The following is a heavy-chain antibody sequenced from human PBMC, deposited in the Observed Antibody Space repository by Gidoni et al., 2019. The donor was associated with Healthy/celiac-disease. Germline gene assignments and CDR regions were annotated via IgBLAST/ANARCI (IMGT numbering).Heavy chain of an antibody. CDR3: AKVPSLVVVALFDY. D-gene: IGHD2-15*01. V-gene: IGHV3-23*01. J-gene: IGHJ4*02. CDR1: GFTFSSYA. CDR2: ISRSGGST. Sequence: EVQLLASGGGLVQPGGSLRRSCAASGFTFSSYAMSWVRQAPGKGLEWVSAISRSGGSTYYADSVKGRFTISRDNSKNTLYLQMNSLRAEDTAVYYCAKVPSLVVVALFDYWGQGTLVTVSS.